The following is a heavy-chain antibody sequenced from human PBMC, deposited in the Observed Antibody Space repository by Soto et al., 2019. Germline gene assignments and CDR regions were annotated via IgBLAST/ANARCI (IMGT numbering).Heavy chain of an antibody. CDR2: ISYDGNFK. CDR3: AKDRGYGSGTKYYFDY. V-gene: IGHV3-30*18. J-gene: IGHJ4*02. CDR1: GFAFSNNG. D-gene: IGHD3-10*01. Sequence: QVQLVESGGGVVQPGRSLRLSCTASGFAFSNNGMHWVRQAPGKGLGGGAIISYDGNFKYYADSVKGRFTISKDNSKNTLYLQMNSLRAEDTAVYYCAKDRGYGSGTKYYFDYWGQGTLVTVSS.